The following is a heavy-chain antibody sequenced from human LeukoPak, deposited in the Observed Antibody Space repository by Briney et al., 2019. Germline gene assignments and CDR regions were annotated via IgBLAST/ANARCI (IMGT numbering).Heavy chain of an antibody. Sequence: KHGESLEISCQGSGYSFINHWIGWVRQMPGKGLEWMAIIYPGNSDTTYSPSFQGQVTISADKSISTAYLQWSSLRASDTAIYYCARLRGYHSSGWALDFWGQGTLVTVSS. V-gene: IGHV5-51*01. J-gene: IGHJ4*02. D-gene: IGHD6-19*01. CDR3: ARLRGYHSSGWALDF. CDR2: IYPGNSDT. CDR1: GYSFINHW.